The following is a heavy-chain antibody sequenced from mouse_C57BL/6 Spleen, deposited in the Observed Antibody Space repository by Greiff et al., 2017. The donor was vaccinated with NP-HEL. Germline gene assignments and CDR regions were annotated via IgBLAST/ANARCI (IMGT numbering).Heavy chain of an antibody. D-gene: IGHD1-1*01. V-gene: IGHV1-82*01. CDR1: GYAFSSSW. Sequence: QVQLQQSGPELVKPGASVKISCQASGYAFSSSWMNWVKQRPGKGLEWIGRIYPGDGDTNYNGKFKGKATLTADKSSSTAYMQLSSLTSEDSAVYFCANYYGSSYLWFAYWGQGTLVTVSA. CDR2: IYPGDGDT. CDR3: ANYYGSSYLWFAY. J-gene: IGHJ3*01.